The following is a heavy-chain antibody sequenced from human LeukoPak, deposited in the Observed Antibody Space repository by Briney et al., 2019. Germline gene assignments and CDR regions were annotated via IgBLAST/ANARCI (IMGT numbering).Heavy chain of an antibody. V-gene: IGHV1-8*03. CDR2: MNPNSGNT. CDR1: GYTFSTYD. J-gene: IGHJ4*02. Sequence: ASVKVSCKTSGYTFSTYDINWVRQAAGQGLEWMGWMNPNSGNTGFAQKFQGRATITRDTSITTAYLELSSLRSEDTAVYYCARAIRYQLLSGYWGQGTLVTVSS. CDR3: ARAIRYQLLSGY. D-gene: IGHD2-2*01.